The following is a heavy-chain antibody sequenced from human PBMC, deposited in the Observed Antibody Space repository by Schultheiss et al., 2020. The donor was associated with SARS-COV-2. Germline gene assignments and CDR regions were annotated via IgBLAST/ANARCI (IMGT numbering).Heavy chain of an antibody. CDR2: ISGSGGST. V-gene: IGHV3-23*01. CDR1: GFSFSSYE. J-gene: IGHJ6*02. D-gene: IGHD6-19*01. CDR3: AKSDGWYYDYYGMDV. Sequence: GGSLRLSCAASGFSFSSYEMNWVRQAPGKGLEWVSAISGSGGSTYYADSVKGRFTISRDNSKNTLYVQMNSLRAEDTAVYYCAKSDGWYYDYYGMDVWGQGTTVTVSS.